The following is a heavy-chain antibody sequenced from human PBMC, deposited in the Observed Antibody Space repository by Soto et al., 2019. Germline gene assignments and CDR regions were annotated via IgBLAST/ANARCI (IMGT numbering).Heavy chain of an antibody. J-gene: IGHJ6*02. Sequence: VQLVQSGAEVKKPGSSVKVSCKASGGTFSSYAISWVRQAPGQGLEWMGGIIPIFGTANYAQKFQGRVTITADESTSTAYMELSSLRSEDTAVYYCASPNSSSWSDATYYYYGMDVWGQGTTVTVSS. CDR3: ASPNSSSWSDATYYYYGMDV. CDR2: IIPIFGTA. D-gene: IGHD6-13*01. CDR1: GGTFSSYA. V-gene: IGHV1-69*12.